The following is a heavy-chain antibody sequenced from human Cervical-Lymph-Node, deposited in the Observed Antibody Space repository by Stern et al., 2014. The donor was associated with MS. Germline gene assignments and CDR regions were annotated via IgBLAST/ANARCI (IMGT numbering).Heavy chain of an antibody. CDR3: ARGLALLS. Sequence: VTLLQSGAEVTKPGASVKVSCKASGYTFTRYDISWVRQATGQGLEWMGWMNPNSGKTGKAQKCQGRVTLTRDTSTSTAYMELSSLRSEDTAVYYCARGLALLSWGQGTLVTVSS. CDR2: MNPNSGKT. V-gene: IGHV1-8*01. CDR1: GYTFTRYD. J-gene: IGHJ4*02.